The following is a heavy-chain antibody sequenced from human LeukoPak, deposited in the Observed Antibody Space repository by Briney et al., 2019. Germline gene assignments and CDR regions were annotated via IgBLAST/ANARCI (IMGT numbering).Heavy chain of an antibody. V-gene: IGHV7-4-1*02. D-gene: IGHD3-10*01. J-gene: IGHJ4*02. CDR1: GYPFSAHF. Sequence: GSVKVSCKASGYPFSAHFLNWVRQAPGQGLEWMGNIVTTTGNPRYAQDFTGRFVFSLDTSVSTAYLQITSLKADDTAAYYCVRGTPTPGMDYWGQGTQVTVSS. CDR2: IVTTTGNP. CDR3: VRGTPTPGMDY.